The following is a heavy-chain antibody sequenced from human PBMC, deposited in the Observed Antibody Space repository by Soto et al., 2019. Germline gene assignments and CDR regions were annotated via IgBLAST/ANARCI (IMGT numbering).Heavy chain of an antibody. CDR1: RFTFTRSS. CDR2: ISASGGGT. D-gene: IGHD4-17*01. Sequence: GGSLRLSCAASRFTFTRSSMSWVRQAPVRGLEWVSAISASGGGTYYADFVKGRFTISRDNSKNTLYLQMNSLRDEDTAVYYCVKRGTVTTDYYGMDVWGQGTTVTVSS. CDR3: VKRGTVTTDYYGMDV. J-gene: IGHJ6*02. V-gene: IGHV3-23*01.